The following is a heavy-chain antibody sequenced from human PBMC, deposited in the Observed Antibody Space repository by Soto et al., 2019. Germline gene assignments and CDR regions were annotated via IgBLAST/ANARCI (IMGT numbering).Heavy chain of an antibody. V-gene: IGHV4-59*08. J-gene: IGHJ4*02. Sequence: SETLSLTCTVSGGSIGSYYWSWIRQPPGKGLEWIGYSYYSGSTNYNPSLKSRVTISVDTSKNQFSLKLSSVTAADTAVYYCARRYGYYFDYWGQGTLVTVSS. CDR1: GGSIGSYY. D-gene: IGHD4-17*01. CDR3: ARRYGYYFDY. CDR2: SYYSGST.